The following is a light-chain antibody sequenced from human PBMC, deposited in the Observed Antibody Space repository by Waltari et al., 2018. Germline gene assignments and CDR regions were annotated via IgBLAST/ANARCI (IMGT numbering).Light chain of an antibody. J-gene: IGKJ1*01. Sequence: DVVMTQSPPSLPVTLGQPASISCRSSQSLVDSAGHTYLNWFHQRPGQSPRHLIYKVSYRDSGVPDRFRGSGSGVDFTLKISRVEAEDVGVYYCMQGTQWPWTFGQGTKVEIK. CDR3: MQGTQWPWT. V-gene: IGKV2-30*01. CDR1: QSLVDSAGHTY. CDR2: KVS.